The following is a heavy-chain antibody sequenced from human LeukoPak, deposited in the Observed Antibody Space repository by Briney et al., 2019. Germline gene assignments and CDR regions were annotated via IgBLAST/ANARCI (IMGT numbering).Heavy chain of an antibody. J-gene: IGHJ4*02. Sequence: PSETLSLTCTVSGGSISSSSYYWGWIRQPPGKGLEWIGSIYYSGSTYYNPSLKSRVTISVDTSKNQFSLKLSSVTAADTAVYYCARDRDGLLRIDYWGQGTLVTVSS. CDR2: IYYSGST. CDR3: ARDRDGLLRIDY. D-gene: IGHD2-15*01. CDR1: GGSISSSSYY. V-gene: IGHV4-39*07.